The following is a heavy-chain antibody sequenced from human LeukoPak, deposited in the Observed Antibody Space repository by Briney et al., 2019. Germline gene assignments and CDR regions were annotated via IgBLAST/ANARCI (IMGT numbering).Heavy chain of an antibody. CDR2: IYTSGST. CDR3: ASSRRWDCFDY. D-gene: IGHD1-26*01. Sequence: SETLSLTCTVSGGSISSYYWSWIRQPPGKGLEWIGYIYTSGSTNYNPSLKSRVTISVDTSKNQFSLKLSSVTAADTAVYYCASSRRWDCFDYWGQGTLVTVSS. CDR1: GGSISSYY. J-gene: IGHJ4*02. V-gene: IGHV4-4*09.